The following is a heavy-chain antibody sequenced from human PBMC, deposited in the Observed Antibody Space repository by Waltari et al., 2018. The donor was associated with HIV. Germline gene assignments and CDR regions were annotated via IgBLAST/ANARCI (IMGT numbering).Heavy chain of an antibody. D-gene: IGHD3-10*01. CDR1: GYPFTDYY. V-gene: IGHV1-2*06. CDR2: IHPDSGGT. Sequence: QVQLVKSGAEVKKPGATVKVSCNASGYPFTDYYIHWVRQAPGQGLEWMGRIHPDSGGTNFAQKFQGRVTMTRDTSISTVYMELNRLRSDDTAVYYCARDRSNYGSGSYDAFDIWGQETMVTVSS. CDR3: ARDRSNYGSGSYDAFDI. J-gene: IGHJ3*02.